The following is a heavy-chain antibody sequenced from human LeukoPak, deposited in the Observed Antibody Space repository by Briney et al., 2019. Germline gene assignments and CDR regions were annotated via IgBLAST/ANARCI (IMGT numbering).Heavy chain of an antibody. CDR3: AKGPRNYDSSGYYMILALN. D-gene: IGHD3-22*01. CDR1: GFTFSSYA. J-gene: IGHJ4*02. V-gene: IGHV3-23*01. CDR2: ISGSGGRT. Sequence: GGSLRLSCAASGFTFSSYAMSWVRQAPGKGLEWVSAISGSGGRTYYADSVKGRFTISRDNSKNTLYLQMYSLRAEDTAVYYCAKGPRNYDSSGYYMILALNWGQGTLVTVSS.